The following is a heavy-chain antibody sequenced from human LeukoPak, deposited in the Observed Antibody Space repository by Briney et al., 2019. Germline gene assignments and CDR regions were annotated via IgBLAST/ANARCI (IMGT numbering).Heavy chain of an antibody. V-gene: IGHV1-2*02. CDR3: ARDVGEYCSSINCHASDY. J-gene: IGHJ4*02. CDR2: INPDSGGT. D-gene: IGHD2-2*01. Sequence: GASVKVSCKASGYTFTDYYMHWVRQAPGQGLEWMGWINPDSGGTNYAQKFHGRVTMTRDTSISTVYMELSRLRSDDTAVYYCARDVGEYCSSINCHASDYWGQGTLVTVSS. CDR1: GYTFTDYY.